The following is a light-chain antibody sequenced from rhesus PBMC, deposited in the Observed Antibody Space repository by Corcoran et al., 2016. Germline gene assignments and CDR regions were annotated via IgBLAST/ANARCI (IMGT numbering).Light chain of an antibody. J-gene: IGKJ4*01. CDR2: RAS. Sequence: DIQMTQSPSSLSASVGDRVTITCRASQGISNWLAWYQQKPGKATKLLIYRASNLETGVPSRVSGSGSRTACTLPISSLQPEDIATDYCQQHDKSPLTFGGGTKVEIK. CDR3: QQHDKSPLT. CDR1: QGISNW. V-gene: IGKV1-69*01.